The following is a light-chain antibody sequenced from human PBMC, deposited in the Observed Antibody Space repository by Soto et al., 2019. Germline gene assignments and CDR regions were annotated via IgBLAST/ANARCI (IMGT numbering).Light chain of an antibody. CDR2: GAS. V-gene: IGKV3-15*01. CDR1: QRISTS. CDR3: QQYSKWPPFT. Sequence: EVVMTQSPATLSVSPGESATLSCRASQRISTSLAWYQQRPGQAPRLLLYGASTLATGVPARFRGSGSGTEFTLTISGLQSEDFAVYYCQQYSKWPPFTFGPGTKVEIK. J-gene: IGKJ3*01.